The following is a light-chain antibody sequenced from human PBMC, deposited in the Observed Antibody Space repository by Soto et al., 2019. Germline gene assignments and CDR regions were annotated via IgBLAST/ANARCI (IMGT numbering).Light chain of an antibody. Sequence: EIVLTQSPPTLSLSPGERATISCRTSHSVNNNFAWYQQRPGQAPRLLINDASNRATGIPARFSGSGYGTDFTLTISRLEAEDFAIYYCQQRIYRPLTFGGGTKVEIK. V-gene: IGKV3-11*01. J-gene: IGKJ4*01. CDR2: DAS. CDR3: QQRIYRPLT. CDR1: HSVNNN.